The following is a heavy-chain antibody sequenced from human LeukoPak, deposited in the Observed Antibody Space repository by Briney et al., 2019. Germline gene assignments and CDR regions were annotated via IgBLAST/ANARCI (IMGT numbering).Heavy chain of an antibody. J-gene: IGHJ4*02. V-gene: IGHV3-23*01. D-gene: IGHD2-2*01. CDR2: ISGSGGST. Sequence: PGGSLRLSGAASGFTFSSYAMSWVRQAPGKGLGWVSAISGSGGSTYYADSVKGRFTISRDNSKNTLYLQMNSLRAEDTAVYYCAWGVVPAAIGYWGQGTLVTVSS. CDR3: AWGVVPAAIGY. CDR1: GFTFSSYA.